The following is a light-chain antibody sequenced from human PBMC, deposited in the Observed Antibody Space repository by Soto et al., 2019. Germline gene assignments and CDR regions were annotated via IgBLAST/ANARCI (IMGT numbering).Light chain of an antibody. CDR3: GTWDSGLSAVV. V-gene: IGLV1-51*01. CDR2: DNT. CDR1: SSNIGKND. J-gene: IGLJ2*01. Sequence: QSVLTQPPSVSAAPGQKVTISCSGSSSNIGKNDVSWYRQLPGTAPKLLTYDNTKRPSGIPDRFSGSKSGTSATLGITGLQTGDEADYYCGTWDSGLSAVVFGGGTKLTVL.